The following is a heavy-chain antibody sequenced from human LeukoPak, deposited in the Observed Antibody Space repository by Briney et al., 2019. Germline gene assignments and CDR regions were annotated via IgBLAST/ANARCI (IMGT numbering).Heavy chain of an antibody. J-gene: IGHJ4*02. Sequence: PGGSLRLSCAASGFTFSSYGMPWVRQAPGKGLEWVAVISYDGSNKYYADSVKGRFTISRDNSKNTLYLQMNSLRAEDTAVYYCAKSGAFGGVIDSHWGQGTLVTVSS. CDR1: GFTFSSYG. D-gene: IGHD3-16*02. CDR3: AKSGAFGGVIDSH. CDR2: ISYDGSNK. V-gene: IGHV3-30*18.